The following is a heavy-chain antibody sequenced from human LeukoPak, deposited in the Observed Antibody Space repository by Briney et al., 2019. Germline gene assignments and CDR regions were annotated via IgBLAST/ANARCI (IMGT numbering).Heavy chain of an antibody. D-gene: IGHD2-2*01. CDR1: GGSFSGYY. J-gene: IGHJ4*02. CDR3: ARAWLGYCSSTSCYAAPRKYYFDY. CDR2: INHSGST. Sequence: SETLSLTCAVYGGSFSGYYWSWIRQPPGKGLEWIGEINHSGSTNYNPSLKSRVTISVDTPKNQFSLKLSSVTAADTAVYYCARAWLGYCSSTSCYAAPRKYYFDYWGQGTLVTVSS. V-gene: IGHV4-34*01.